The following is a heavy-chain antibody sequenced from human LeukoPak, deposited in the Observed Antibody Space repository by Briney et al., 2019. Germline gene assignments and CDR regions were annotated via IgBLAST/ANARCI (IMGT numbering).Heavy chain of an antibody. CDR2: IIPIFGTA. CDR3: ARVSQDSRGYKHVFDY. CDR1: GGTFSSYA. V-gene: IGHV1-69*06. J-gene: IGHJ4*02. D-gene: IGHD3-22*01. Sequence: SVKVSCKASGGTFSSYAISWVRQAPGQGLEWMGGIIPIFGTANYAQKFQGRVTITADKSTSTAYMELSSLRSEDTAVYFCARVSQDSRGYKHVFDYWGQGTLVTVSS.